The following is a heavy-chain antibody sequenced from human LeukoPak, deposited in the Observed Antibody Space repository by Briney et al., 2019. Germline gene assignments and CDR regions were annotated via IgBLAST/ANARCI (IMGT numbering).Heavy chain of an antibody. J-gene: IGHJ4*02. Sequence: SETLSLTCTVSNYSINSSYYWGWIRQPPGKGLEWIGSIYYSGSTYYNPSLKSRVTISVDTSKNQFSLKLSSVTATDTAVYYCARSTYYYDSSGYQTIFDYWGRGTLVTVSS. D-gene: IGHD3-22*01. V-gene: IGHV4-38-2*02. CDR3: ARSTYYYDSSGYQTIFDY. CDR1: NYSINSSYY. CDR2: IYYSGST.